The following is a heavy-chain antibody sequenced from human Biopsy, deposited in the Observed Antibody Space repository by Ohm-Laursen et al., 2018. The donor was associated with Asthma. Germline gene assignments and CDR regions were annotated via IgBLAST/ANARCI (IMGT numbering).Heavy chain of an antibody. CDR2: ISYDGSKR. D-gene: IGHD3-10*01. Sequence: SLRLPCTASGSTFSTYAMHWVRQAPGKGLEWVALISYDGSKRHSADSVRGRFTISRDNSKNTLYLQMNSLRAGDTAVYYCAKDVVWFRELGGMDVWDQGATVTVSS. CDR1: GSTFSTYA. CDR3: AKDVVWFRELGGMDV. V-gene: IGHV3-30*18. J-gene: IGHJ6*02.